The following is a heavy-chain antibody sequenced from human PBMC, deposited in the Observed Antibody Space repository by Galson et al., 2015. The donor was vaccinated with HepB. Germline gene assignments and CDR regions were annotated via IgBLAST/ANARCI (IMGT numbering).Heavy chain of an antibody. Sequence: QSGAEVKEPGESLRISCQGSGYSFDSFWISWVRQIPGKGLEWMGRIDPTDSDTNYSPSFQGHVTLSVDKSISTAYLQWSSLKASDTAIFYCARHRPSPNYYYGLDVWGQGTTVTVSS. CDR2: IDPTDSDT. CDR3: ARHRPSPNYYYGLDV. CDR1: GYSFDSFW. J-gene: IGHJ6*02. V-gene: IGHV5-10-1*01.